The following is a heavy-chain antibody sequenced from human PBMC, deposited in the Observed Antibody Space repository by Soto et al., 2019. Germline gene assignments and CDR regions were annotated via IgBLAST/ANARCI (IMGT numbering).Heavy chain of an antibody. CDR1: SGSISSSNW. V-gene: IGHV4-4*02. CDR2: IYHSGST. J-gene: IGHJ3*02. CDR3: ARVPEDWNLLFGAFDI. Sequence: QVQLQESGPGPVKPSGTLSLTCAVSSGSISSSNWWSWVRQPPGKGLEWIGEIYHSGSTNYNPSLKSRVTISVDKSKNQFSLKLSSVTAADTAVYYCARVPEDWNLLFGAFDIWGQGTMVTVSS. D-gene: IGHD1-1*01.